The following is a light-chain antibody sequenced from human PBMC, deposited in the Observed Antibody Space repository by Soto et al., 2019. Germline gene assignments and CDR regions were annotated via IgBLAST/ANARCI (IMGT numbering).Light chain of an antibody. J-gene: IGKJ5*01. Sequence: DIQMTQYPSSLSASVGDRVTITCRASQSISRNLNWYQHKPGKAPKLLIYAASNLQNGVPSRFRGGGSGTEFPLSINSLQPEDFGTYYCQQSFTTASITIGQGTRLEIK. V-gene: IGKV1-39*01. CDR1: QSISRN. CDR2: AAS. CDR3: QQSFTTASIT.